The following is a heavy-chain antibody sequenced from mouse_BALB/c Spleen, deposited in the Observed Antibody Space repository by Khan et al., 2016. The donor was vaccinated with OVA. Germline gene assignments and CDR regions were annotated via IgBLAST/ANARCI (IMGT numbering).Heavy chain of an antibody. D-gene: IGHD1-1*01. CDR2: ISSGGSYT. V-gene: IGHV5-9-3*01. Sequence: EVELVESGGGLVKPGGSLKLSCVASGITFSRYSMSWVRQTPEKRLEWVASISSGGSYTYYPDSVKGRFTLSRDNAENTLYLQMNSLRSEDTAIYYCARHEDYYGSRPYFDYWGQGTTLTVSS. J-gene: IGHJ2*01. CDR1: GITFSRYS. CDR3: ARHEDYYGSRPYFDY.